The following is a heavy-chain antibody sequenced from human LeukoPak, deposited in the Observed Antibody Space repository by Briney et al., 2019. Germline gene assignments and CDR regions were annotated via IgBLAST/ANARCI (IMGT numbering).Heavy chain of an antibody. D-gene: IGHD6-19*01. V-gene: IGHV3-23*01. CDR2: IIATGGST. Sequence: GGSLRLSCAAAGFTFSSYAMSWVRQAPGKGLEWVSRIIATGGSTYYADSVKGRFAISRDNSKNTLYLQLNSLSVEDTAVYYCAKGKTSGWDQDAFDIWGQGTMVTVSS. CDR3: AKGKTSGWDQDAFDI. CDR1: GFTFSSYA. J-gene: IGHJ3*02.